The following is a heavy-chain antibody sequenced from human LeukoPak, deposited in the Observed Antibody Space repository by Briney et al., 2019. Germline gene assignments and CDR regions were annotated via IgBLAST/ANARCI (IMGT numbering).Heavy chain of an antibody. CDR2: IYYNGRT. CDR3: ARGAGYYDILTGYIRGYFFDY. Sequence: SETLSLTCTVSGGSIGTSYWSWIRQPPGKGLEWIGYIYYNGRTNSNSSLKSRVTTSVDTSKNQFSLKLSSVTAADTAVYYCARGAGYYDILTGYIRGYFFDYWGQGILVTVSS. D-gene: IGHD3-9*01. CDR1: GGSIGTSY. J-gene: IGHJ4*02. V-gene: IGHV4-59*01.